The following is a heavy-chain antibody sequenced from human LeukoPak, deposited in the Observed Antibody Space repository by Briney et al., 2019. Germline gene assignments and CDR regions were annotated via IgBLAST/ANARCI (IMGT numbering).Heavy chain of an antibody. CDR3: TTGAAAAGVVAAFDI. CDR2: IKSKTDGGTT. J-gene: IGHJ3*02. Sequence: PGGSLRLSCAASGFTFSNAWMSWVRQAPGKGLEWVGRIKSKTDGGTTDYAAPVKGRFTISRDDSKNTLYLQMNSLKTEDTAVYYCTTGAAAAGVVAAFDIWGQGTMVTVSS. D-gene: IGHD6-13*01. CDR1: GFTFSNAW. V-gene: IGHV3-15*01.